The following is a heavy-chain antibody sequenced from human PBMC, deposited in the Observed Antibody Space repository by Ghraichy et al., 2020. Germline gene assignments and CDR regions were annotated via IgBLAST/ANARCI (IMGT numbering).Heavy chain of an antibody. V-gene: IGHV4-39*01. CDR1: TGSISISNYY. D-gene: IGHD3-10*01. CDR3: AGSFSIIRYFDL. Sequence: SQTISLTCTVSTGSISISNYYWGWIRQPPGKGLEWIGSMHHSGSTYYNPSLNSRLNISADTSKNQFSLRLSSVTAADTAIYYCAGSFSIIRYFDLWGRGTLVTVSS. CDR2: MHHSGST. J-gene: IGHJ2*01.